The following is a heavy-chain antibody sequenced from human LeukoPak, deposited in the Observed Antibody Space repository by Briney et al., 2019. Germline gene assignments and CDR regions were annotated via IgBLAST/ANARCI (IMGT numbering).Heavy chain of an antibody. CDR1: GFTFSSYA. Sequence: GRSLRLSCAASGFTFSSYAMHWVRQAPGKGLEWVAVMSYDGSNKYYADSVKGRFTISRDNSKNTLYLQMNSLRAEDTAVYYCARDTYCSGGSCYSLAVDYWGQGTLVTVSS. D-gene: IGHD2-15*01. V-gene: IGHV3-30*04. CDR3: ARDTYCSGGSCYSLAVDY. CDR2: MSYDGSNK. J-gene: IGHJ4*02.